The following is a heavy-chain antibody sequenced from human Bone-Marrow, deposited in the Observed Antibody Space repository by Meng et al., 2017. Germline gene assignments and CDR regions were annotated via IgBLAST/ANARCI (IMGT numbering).Heavy chain of an antibody. CDR2: MNPNSGNT. CDR1: GYTFTSYD. CDR3: ARVGQQLNAFDI. D-gene: IGHD6-13*01. J-gene: IGHJ3*02. V-gene: IGHV1-8*03. Sequence: ASVKVSCKASGYTFTSYDINWVRQATGQGLEWMGWMNPNSGNTGYAQKFQGRVTITRNTSISTAYMELSSLRSEDTAVYYCARVGQQLNAFDIWGQGTMGTVSS.